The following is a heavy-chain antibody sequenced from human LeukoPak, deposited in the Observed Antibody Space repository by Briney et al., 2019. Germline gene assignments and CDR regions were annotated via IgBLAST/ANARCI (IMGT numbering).Heavy chain of an antibody. CDR2: ISYDGSNK. D-gene: IGHD4-17*01. Sequence: GGSLRLSCAASGFTFSSYAMHWVRQAPGKGLEGVAVISYDGSNKYHADSVKGRFTISRDNSKNTLYLQMNSLRAEDTAVYYCARDVTDYGDYLDYWGQGTLVTVSS. CDR1: GFTFSSYA. V-gene: IGHV3-30-3*01. CDR3: ARDVTDYGDYLDY. J-gene: IGHJ4*02.